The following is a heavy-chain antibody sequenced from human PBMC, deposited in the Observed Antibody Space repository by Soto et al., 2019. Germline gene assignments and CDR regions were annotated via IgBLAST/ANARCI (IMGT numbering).Heavy chain of an antibody. D-gene: IGHD7-27*01. CDR2: IWYDGSIK. CDR3: ATIDSPPTNCTPYYHYGMDV. J-gene: IGHJ6*02. Sequence: PGGSLRLSCAASGFTFSTYGMHWVRQIPGNGLQWVAIIWYDGSIKYYADSVKGRFTISRDNSKNTLYLQMNSLRDEDTAVYYCATIDSPPTNCTPYYHYGMDVWGQGTTATVSS. V-gene: IGHV3-33*01. CDR1: GFTFSTYG.